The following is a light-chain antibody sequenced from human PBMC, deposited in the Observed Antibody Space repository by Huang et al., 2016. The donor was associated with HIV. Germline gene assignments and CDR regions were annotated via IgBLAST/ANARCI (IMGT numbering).Light chain of an antibody. J-gene: IGKJ5*01. CDR3: QQYNDWPPIT. CDR2: DAS. Sequence: EILMTQSPGTLSVSPGERVTLSCSANASVSSSLAWYQQISGQAPRLLIYDASTRATGIPARFSGSGSGTNFTLTISSLQSEDFAVYYCQQYNDWPPITFGQGTRLDIK. CDR1: ASVSSS. V-gene: IGKV3-15*01.